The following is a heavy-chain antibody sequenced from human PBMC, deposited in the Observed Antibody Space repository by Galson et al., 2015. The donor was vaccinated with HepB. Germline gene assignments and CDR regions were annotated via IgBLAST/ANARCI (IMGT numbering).Heavy chain of an antibody. Sequence: QSGAEVKKPGESLRISCKGSGYSFTSYWISWVRQMPGKGLEWMGRIDPSDSYTNYSPSFQGHVTISADKSISTAYLQWSSLKASDTAMYYCASLVPSNSYVGPMYYYYMDVWGKGTTVTVSS. J-gene: IGHJ6*03. CDR1: GYSFTSYW. CDR2: IDPSDSYT. V-gene: IGHV5-10-1*01. CDR3: ASLVPSNSYVGPMYYYYMDV. D-gene: IGHD5-18*01.